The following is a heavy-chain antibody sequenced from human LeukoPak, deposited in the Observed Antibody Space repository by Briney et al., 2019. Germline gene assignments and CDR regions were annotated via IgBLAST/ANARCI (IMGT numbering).Heavy chain of an antibody. D-gene: IGHD4-23*01. CDR1: GGSIITSDHS. Sequence: SETLSLTCSVSGGSIITSDHSWGWIRQPPGKGLEWIGSIYYTGSTSTNPFFKRRVTVTVDTSKNQFSLNLTSVTAADTAVYYCARERYYYGGKTWFDPWGQGTLVTVSS. J-gene: IGHJ5*02. V-gene: IGHV4-39*07. CDR3: ARERYYYGGKTWFDP. CDR2: IYYTGST.